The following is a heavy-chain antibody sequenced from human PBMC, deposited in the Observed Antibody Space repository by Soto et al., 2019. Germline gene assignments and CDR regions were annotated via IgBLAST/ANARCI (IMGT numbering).Heavy chain of an antibody. CDR2: INAGNGDT. CDR1: GINYNTYA. V-gene: IGHV1-3*01. Sequence: QVQLVQSGAEMKKPGASVKLSCKTSGINYNTYAIHWVRQAPGQGLEWMGWINAGNGDTRYSQNFKGRATLTRDTSASTVHMDLDSLKSEDTGVYYCTRAISGYVTWGQGTLVTVSS. CDR3: TRAISGYVT. D-gene: IGHD5-12*01. J-gene: IGHJ4*02.